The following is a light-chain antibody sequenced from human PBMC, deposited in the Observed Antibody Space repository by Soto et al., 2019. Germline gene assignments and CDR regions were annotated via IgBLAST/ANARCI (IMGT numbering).Light chain of an antibody. CDR1: SSNIGAGYD. Sequence: QSVLTQPPSVSGAPGQRVTISCTGSSSNIGAGYDVQWYQQLPGTAPKLLIYGNSNRPSGVPDRFSGSKSGTSASLAITGLQAEDEADYYCQSYDSSLRGVVFGGATKLTVL. CDR3: QSYDSSLRGVV. J-gene: IGLJ2*01. V-gene: IGLV1-40*01. CDR2: GNS.